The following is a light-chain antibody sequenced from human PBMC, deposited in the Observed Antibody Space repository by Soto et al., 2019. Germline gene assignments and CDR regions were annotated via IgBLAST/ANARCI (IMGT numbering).Light chain of an antibody. CDR3: QQRSNWPT. V-gene: IGKV3-11*01. J-gene: IGKJ2*01. CDR2: DAS. CDR1: QSVSSY. Sequence: EIVLTQSPATLSLSPGERATLSCRASQSVSSYLAWYPQKPGQAPRLLIYDASNRATGIPARFSGSGSGTDFTLTISSLEPEVFAVYYCQQRSNWPTFGQGTKLEIK.